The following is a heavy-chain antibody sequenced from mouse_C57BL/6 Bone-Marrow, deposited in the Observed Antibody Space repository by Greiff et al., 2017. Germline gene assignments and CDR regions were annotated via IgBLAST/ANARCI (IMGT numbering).Heavy chain of an antibody. CDR3: AREGYYGSSYYWYFDV. CDR2: IDPSDSYT. V-gene: IGHV1-50*01. D-gene: IGHD1-1*01. Sequence: QVQLQQPGAELVKPGASVKLSCKASGYTFTSYWMQWVKQRPGQGLEWIGEIDPSDSYTNYNQKLKGKATLTVDTSSSTAYMQLSILTSADSAVYYCAREGYYGSSYYWYFDVWGTGTTVTVSS. J-gene: IGHJ1*03. CDR1: GYTFTSYW.